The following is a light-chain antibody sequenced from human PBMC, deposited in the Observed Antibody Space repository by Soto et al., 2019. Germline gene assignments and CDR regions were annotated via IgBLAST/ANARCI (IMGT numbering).Light chain of an antibody. V-gene: IGLV2-23*02. CDR3: CSYAGSSTFPYV. J-gene: IGLJ1*01. CDR1: SSDVGSDNL. Sequence: QSVLSQPASVSGSPGQSITISCTGTSSDVGSDNLVSWYQHHPGKAPKLMIYEVSKRPSGVSNRFSGSKSGNTASLTISGLQAEDEADYYCCSYAGSSTFPYVFGTGTKVTVL. CDR2: EVS.